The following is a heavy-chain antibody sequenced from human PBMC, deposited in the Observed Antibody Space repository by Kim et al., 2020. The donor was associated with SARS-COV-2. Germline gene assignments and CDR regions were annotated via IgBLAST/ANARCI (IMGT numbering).Heavy chain of an antibody. CDR3: ARVSSSMAVAGTADFDY. CDR2: VNPNSGGT. Sequence: ASVKVSCKASVYRFIDYYMHWVRQAPGQRLEWMGWVNPNSGGTNYAQKFQGRVTMTRDTSTNTAYMELSSLRSDDAAVYFCARVSSSMAVAGTADFDYWGQGTLVTVS. J-gene: IGHJ4*02. CDR1: VYRFIDYY. D-gene: IGHD6-19*01. V-gene: IGHV1-2*02.